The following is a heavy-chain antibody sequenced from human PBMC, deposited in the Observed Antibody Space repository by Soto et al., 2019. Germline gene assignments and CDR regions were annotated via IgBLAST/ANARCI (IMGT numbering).Heavy chain of an antibody. CDR2: MNPNSGNT. J-gene: IGHJ5*02. D-gene: IGHD2-15*01. CDR1: GYTFTSYD. V-gene: IGHV1-8*01. CDR3: ARAQYCSGGSCYYWFDP. Sequence: ASVKVSCKASGYTFTSYDINWVRQATGQGLEWMGWMNPNSGNTNYAQKFQGRVTMTRDTSISTAYMELSRLRSDDTAVYYCARAQYCSGGSCYYWFDPWGQGALVTVSS.